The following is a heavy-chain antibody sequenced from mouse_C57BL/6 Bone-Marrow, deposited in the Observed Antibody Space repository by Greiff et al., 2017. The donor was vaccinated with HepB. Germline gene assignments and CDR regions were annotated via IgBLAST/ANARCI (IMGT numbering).Heavy chain of an antibody. CDR3: ARGTTVVRWYFDV. J-gene: IGHJ1*03. D-gene: IGHD1-1*01. CDR1: GFNIKDYY. V-gene: IGHV14-2*01. Sequence: DVKLVESGAELVKPGASVKLSCTASGFNIKDYYMHWVKQRTEQGLEWIGRIDPEDGETKYAPKFQGKATITADTSSNTAYLQLSSLTSEDTAVYYCARGTTVVRWYFDVWGTGTTVTVSS. CDR2: IDPEDGET.